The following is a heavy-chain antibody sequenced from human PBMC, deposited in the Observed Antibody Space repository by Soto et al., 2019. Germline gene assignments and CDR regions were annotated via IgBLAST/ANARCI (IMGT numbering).Heavy chain of an antibody. CDR3: ARDRSMIVVVSDASDI. V-gene: IGHV3-30-3*01. D-gene: IGHD3-22*01. CDR1: GFTFSSYA. J-gene: IGHJ3*02. CDR2: ISYDGSNK. Sequence: GGSLRLSCAASGFTFSSYAMHWVRQAPGKGLEWVAVISYDGSNKYYADSVKGRFTISRDNSKNTLYLQMNSLRAEDTAVYYCARDRSMIVVVSDASDIWGQGTMVTVSS.